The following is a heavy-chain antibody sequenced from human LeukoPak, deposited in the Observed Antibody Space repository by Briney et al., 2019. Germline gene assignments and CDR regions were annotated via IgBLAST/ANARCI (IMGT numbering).Heavy chain of an antibody. CDR2: IIPIFGTA. V-gene: IGHV1-69*05. CDR1: GGTFSSYA. CDR3: AREGGATPFDY. Sequence: SVKVSCKASGGTFSSYAISWVRQAPGQGLEWMGGIIPIFGTANYAQKFQGRVTITTDESTSTAYMELNSMRSEDTAVYYCAREGGATPFDYWGQGTLVTVSS. J-gene: IGHJ4*02. D-gene: IGHD1-26*01.